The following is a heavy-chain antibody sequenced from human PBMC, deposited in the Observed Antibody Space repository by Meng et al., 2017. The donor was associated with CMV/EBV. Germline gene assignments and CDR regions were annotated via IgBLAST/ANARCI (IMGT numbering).Heavy chain of an antibody. CDR3: ALGVVEVYYYYVMDV. Sequence: GESLKISCAASGFTFSSYWMHWVRQAPGKGLVWVSRINSDGSSTSYADSVKGRFTISRDNAKNTLYLQMNSLRAEDTAVYYCALGVVEVYYYYVMDVWGQGTTVTVSS. CDR1: GFTFSSYW. CDR2: INSDGSST. J-gene: IGHJ6*02. V-gene: IGHV3-74*01. D-gene: IGHD3-3*01.